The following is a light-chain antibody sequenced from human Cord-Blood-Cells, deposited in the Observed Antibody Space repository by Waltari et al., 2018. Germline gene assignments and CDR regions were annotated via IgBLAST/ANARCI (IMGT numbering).Light chain of an antibody. CDR3: SSYAGSNNLV. Sequence: QSALTQPPSASGSPGQSVTISCTGTSSDVGGYNTVSCYQHHPGKAPKLMIYEVSKRPSGVPDRFSGSKSGNTASLTVSGLQAEDEADYYCSSYAGSNNLVFGGGTKLTVL. CDR2: EVS. V-gene: IGLV2-8*01. J-gene: IGLJ2*01. CDR1: SSDVGGYNT.